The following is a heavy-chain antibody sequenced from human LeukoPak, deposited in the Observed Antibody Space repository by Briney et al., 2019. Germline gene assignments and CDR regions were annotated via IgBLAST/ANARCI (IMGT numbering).Heavy chain of an antibody. Sequence: ASVKVSCKASGYTFTSYYMHWVRQAPGQGLEWMGIINPSGGSTSYAQKFQGRVTMTRDMSTSTVYMELSSLRSEDTAVYYCARDHGSCTNGVCYTHIVVVSGADYWGQGTLVTVPS. J-gene: IGHJ4*02. CDR2: INPSGGST. V-gene: IGHV1-46*01. CDR3: ARDHGSCTNGVCYTHIVVVSGADY. D-gene: IGHD2-8*01. CDR1: GYTFTSYY.